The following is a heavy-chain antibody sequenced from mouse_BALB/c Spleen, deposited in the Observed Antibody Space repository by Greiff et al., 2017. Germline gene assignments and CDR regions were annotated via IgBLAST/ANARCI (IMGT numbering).Heavy chain of an antibody. J-gene: IGHJ2*01. CDR1: GFTFSSYA. V-gene: IGHV5-6-5*01. Sequence: EVMLVESGGGLVKPGGSLKLSCAASGFTFSSYAMSWVRQTPEKRLEWVASISSGGSTYYPDSVKGRFTISRDNARNILYLQMSSLRSEDTAMYYCARGITTATYYFDYWGQGTTLTVSS. D-gene: IGHD1-2*01. CDR2: ISSGGST. CDR3: ARGITTATYYFDY.